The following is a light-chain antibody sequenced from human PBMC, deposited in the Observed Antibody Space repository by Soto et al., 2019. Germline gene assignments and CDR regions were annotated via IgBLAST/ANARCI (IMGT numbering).Light chain of an antibody. Sequence: ESVLTQSPATLSLSPGDRATLSCRASQSITNSLAWYRHQPGQPPRLLIYDASKRATGIPARFIGSGSGTHFHLTISSPEPEDFGLYYCQQRSNWPSVTFGGGTKVEIK. V-gene: IGKV3-11*01. CDR1: QSITNS. CDR3: QQRSNWPSVT. J-gene: IGKJ4*01. CDR2: DAS.